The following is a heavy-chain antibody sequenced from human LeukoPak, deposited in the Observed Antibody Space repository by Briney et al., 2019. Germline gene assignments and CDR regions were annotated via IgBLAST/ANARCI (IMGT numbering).Heavy chain of an antibody. J-gene: IGHJ6*03. D-gene: IGHD2-2*01. CDR3: ARGGSRSRPPYCSSPSCYEVYYYMDV. Sequence: PSETLSLTCTVSGGSISSYYWSWIRQPAGKGLEWIGRIYTSGSTNYNPSLKSRVTMSVDTSKNQFSLKLSSVTAADTAVYYCARGGSRSRPPYCSSPSCYEVYYYMDVWGKGTTVTVSS. V-gene: IGHV4-4*07. CDR2: IYTSGST. CDR1: GGSISSYY.